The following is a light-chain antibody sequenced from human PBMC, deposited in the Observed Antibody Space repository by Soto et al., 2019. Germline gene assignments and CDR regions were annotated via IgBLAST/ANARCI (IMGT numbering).Light chain of an antibody. CDR3: LQRNSYPIT. CDR2: AAS. CDR1: QGISSY. J-gene: IGKJ5*01. V-gene: IGKV1-9*01. Sequence: IKLTQSPSSLSASVGDRVTITCRASQGISSYLAWYQQKPGKAPKLLIYAASTLQSGVPSRFSGSGSGTDFTLTISSLQPEDFATYYCLQRNSYPITFGQGTRLEIK.